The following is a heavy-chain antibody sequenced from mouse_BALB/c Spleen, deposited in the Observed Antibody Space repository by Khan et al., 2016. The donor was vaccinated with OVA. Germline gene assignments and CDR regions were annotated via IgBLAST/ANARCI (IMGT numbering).Heavy chain of an antibody. CDR1: GFSLNNYS. CDR2: IWSAGST. CDR3: TRRGYDYGRGALFAY. D-gene: IGHD2-4*01. Sequence: QVQLQQSGPGLVQPSQSLSITCTVSGFSLNNYSVHWVRQSPGKGLEWLGVIWSAGSTAYNAAFISRLTISKDNSRSQVFFKMNSLQPNDTAIYYCTRRGYDYGRGALFAYWGQGTLVTVSA. J-gene: IGHJ3*01. V-gene: IGHV2-2*02.